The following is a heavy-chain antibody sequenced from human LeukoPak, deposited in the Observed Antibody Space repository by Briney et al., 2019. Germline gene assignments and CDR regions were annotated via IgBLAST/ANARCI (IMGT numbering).Heavy chain of an antibody. V-gene: IGHV4-39*07. CDR2: INHSGST. Sequence: PSETLSLTCTVSGGPISSSSYYWGWIRQPPGKGLEWIGEINHSGSTNYNPSLKSRVTISVDTSKNQFSLKLSSVTAADTAVYYCARGSAGYSNYDYWGQGTLVTVSS. J-gene: IGHJ4*02. D-gene: IGHD4-11*01. CDR3: ARGSAGYSNYDY. CDR1: GGPISSSSYY.